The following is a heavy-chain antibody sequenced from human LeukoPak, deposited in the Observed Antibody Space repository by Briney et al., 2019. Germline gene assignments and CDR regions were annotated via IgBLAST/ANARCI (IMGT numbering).Heavy chain of an antibody. D-gene: IGHD3-22*01. J-gene: IGHJ4*02. Sequence: SETLSLTCTVSGGSISSYYWSWIRQPPGKGLEWIGYIYYSGSTNYNPSLKSRVTISVDTSKNQFSLKLSSVTAADTAIYYCAKYVFSAYRAFDYWGQGTLVTVSS. CDR3: AKYVFSAYRAFDY. CDR1: GGSISSYY. CDR2: IYYSGST. V-gene: IGHV4-59*01.